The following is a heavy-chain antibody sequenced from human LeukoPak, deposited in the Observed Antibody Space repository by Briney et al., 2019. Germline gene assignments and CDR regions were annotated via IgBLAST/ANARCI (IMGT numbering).Heavy chain of an antibody. CDR1: GFTFSRYW. CDR3: ARDLGI. J-gene: IGHJ4*02. D-gene: IGHD6-13*01. CDR2: IKEDGGEK. V-gene: IGHV3-7*01. Sequence: GGSLRLSCAASGFTFSRYWMTWFRQAPGKGLEWVANIKEDGGEKYYVASVRGRFTISRDNAKNSLYLQMNSLRAEDRAGYYCARDLGIGGQGTLVTVSS.